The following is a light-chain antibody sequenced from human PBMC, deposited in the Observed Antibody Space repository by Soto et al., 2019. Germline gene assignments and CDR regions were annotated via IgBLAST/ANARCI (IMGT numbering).Light chain of an antibody. J-gene: IGKJ1*01. CDR3: QQYNNWSRT. CDR1: QSVSIN. Sequence: EIVMTQSPATLSVSPGERATLSCRASQSVSINLAWYQHKPGQAPRLLIYGASTRATGIPARFSGSGSGTEFTLTISSLQSEDFAVYYCQQYNNWSRTFGPGTKVEIK. CDR2: GAS. V-gene: IGKV3-15*01.